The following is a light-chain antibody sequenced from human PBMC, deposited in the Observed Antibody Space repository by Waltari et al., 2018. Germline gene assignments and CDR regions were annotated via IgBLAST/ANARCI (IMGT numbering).Light chain of an antibody. J-gene: IGKJ1*01. CDR3: QQYYGTPPRT. CDR2: WAS. CDR1: QSVLYNSDNKNY. V-gene: IGKV4-1*01. Sequence: DIVMTQSPDSLAVSLGERATINCKSSQSVLYNSDNKNYLAWYQQKPGQPPKLLISWASTRESGVPDRFSGSGSGTDFTLTITSLQAEDVAVYYCQQYYGTPPRTFGQGTKVEIK.